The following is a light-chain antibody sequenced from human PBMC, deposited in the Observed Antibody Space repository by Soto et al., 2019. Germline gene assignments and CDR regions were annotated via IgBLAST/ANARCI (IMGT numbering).Light chain of an antibody. J-gene: IGKJ1*01. CDR1: RYIRSD. CDR2: TAS. V-gene: IGKV1-6*01. Sequence: IQMTQSPSSLSASVGSRGTITCRASRYIRSDLSWYQQRPGKAPKVFIYTASSLQSGVPSRLRGSGSGTDLTLTISSMKTEDCATYYCLQDYNYTWTFGHGTKVDIK. CDR3: LQDYNYTWT.